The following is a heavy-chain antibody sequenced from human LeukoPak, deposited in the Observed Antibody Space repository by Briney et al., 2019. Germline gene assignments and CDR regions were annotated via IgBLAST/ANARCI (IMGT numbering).Heavy chain of an antibody. V-gene: IGHV3-30*03. CDR3: AREDCSGGSCYPYYDSSGYYSH. Sequence: PGGSLRLSCAASGFTFSSYGMHWVRQAPGKGLEWVAVISYDGSNKYYADSVKGRFTISRDNSKNTLYLQMNSLRAEDTAVYYCAREDCSGGSCYPYYDSSGYYSHWGQGTLVTV. J-gene: IGHJ4*02. CDR1: GFTFSSYG. CDR2: ISYDGSNK. D-gene: IGHD3-22*01.